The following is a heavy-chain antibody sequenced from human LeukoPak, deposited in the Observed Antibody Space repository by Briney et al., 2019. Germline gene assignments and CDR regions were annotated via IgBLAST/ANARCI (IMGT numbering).Heavy chain of an antibody. J-gene: IGHJ6*02. CDR3: ARDYHYCSSTSCYTRYYYYGMDV. CDR2: INPSGGST. D-gene: IGHD2-2*02. CDR1: GYTFTSYY. V-gene: IGHV1-46*01. Sequence: ASVKVSCKASGYTFTSYYMHWVRQAPGQGLEWMGLINPSGGSTSYAQKFQGRVTMTRDTSTSTVYMELSSLRSEDTAVYYCARDYHYCSSTSCYTRYYYYGMDVWGQGTTVTVSS.